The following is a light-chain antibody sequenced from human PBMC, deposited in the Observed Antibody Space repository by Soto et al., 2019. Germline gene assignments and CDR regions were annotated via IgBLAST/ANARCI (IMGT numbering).Light chain of an antibody. J-gene: IGLJ2*01. CDR1: SSNIGSNT. V-gene: IGLV1-44*01. CDR3: AAWDDSLNGPV. Sequence: QSVLTQPPSASGTPGQRVTISCSGSSSNIGSNTVNWYQQLPGTAPKLLINNNDQRPSGVPDRFSGSKSGTSASLAISGLQSEDEADYHCAAWDDSLNGPVFGGGTKVTVL. CDR2: NND.